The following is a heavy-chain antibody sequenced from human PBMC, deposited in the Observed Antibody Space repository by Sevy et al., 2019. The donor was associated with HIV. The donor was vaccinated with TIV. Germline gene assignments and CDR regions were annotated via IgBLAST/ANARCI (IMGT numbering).Heavy chain of an antibody. CDR3: VKQVGTTTIFDF. Sequence: GGSLRLSCAASGFTVSSNYMSWVRQAPGKGLEWVSAFYAGGTTYHADSVKGRFIISRDNSKNTLYLQMNSLRAGDTAVYFCVKQVGTTTIFDFWGQGTLVTVSS. CDR1: GFTVSSNY. V-gene: IGHV3-53*01. J-gene: IGHJ4*02. CDR2: FYAGGTT. D-gene: IGHD1-26*01.